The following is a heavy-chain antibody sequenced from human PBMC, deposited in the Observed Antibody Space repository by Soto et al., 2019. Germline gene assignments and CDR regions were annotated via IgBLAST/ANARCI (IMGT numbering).Heavy chain of an antibody. Sequence: QITLKESGPTLVKPTQTLTLTCTFSGFSLSSPAVGVNWIRQPPGKALEWLALIYGDDDKQYSPSLRSRLTITKDTSKNQVLLTMTNMDPGVTATYYCAPGSGWLSDYWGQGTLVTVSS. V-gene: IGHV2-5*02. CDR2: IYGDDDK. J-gene: IGHJ4*02. D-gene: IGHD6-19*01. CDR3: APGSGWLSDY. CDR1: GFSLSSPAVG.